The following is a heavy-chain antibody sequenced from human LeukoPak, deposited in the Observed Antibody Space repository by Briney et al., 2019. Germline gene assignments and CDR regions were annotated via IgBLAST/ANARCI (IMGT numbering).Heavy chain of an antibody. D-gene: IGHD5-18*01. CDR1: GYTFTGYY. Sequence: ASVKVSCKASGYTFTGYYMHWVRQAPGQGLERMGWINPNSGGTNYAQKFQGWVTMTRDTSISTAYMELSRLRSDDTAVYYCARAGGGYSYGAIDYWGQGTLVTVSS. CDR3: ARAGGGYSYGAIDY. CDR2: INPNSGGT. J-gene: IGHJ4*02. V-gene: IGHV1-2*04.